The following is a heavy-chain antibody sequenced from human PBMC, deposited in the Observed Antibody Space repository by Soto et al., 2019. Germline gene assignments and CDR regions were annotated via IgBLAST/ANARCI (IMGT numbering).Heavy chain of an antibody. CDR1: GFTFSSYS. Sequence: EVQLVESGGGLVKPGGSLRLSCAASGFTFSSYSMNWVRQAPGKGLEWVSSISSSSSYIYYADSVKGRFTISRDNAKNSLYLQMNSLRAEDTAVYYCARRLSVVGPADTTPKSYYYYGMDVWGQGTTVTVSS. J-gene: IGHJ6*02. CDR2: ISSSSSYI. CDR3: ARRLSVVGPADTTPKSYYYYGMDV. D-gene: IGHD2-2*01. V-gene: IGHV3-21*01.